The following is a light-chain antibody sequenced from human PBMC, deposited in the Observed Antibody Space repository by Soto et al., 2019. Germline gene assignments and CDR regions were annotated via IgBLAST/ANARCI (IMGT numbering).Light chain of an antibody. CDR1: QSVNSD. V-gene: IGKV3-15*01. J-gene: IGKJ1*01. CDR3: QQYNQWPPWT. Sequence: EIVMTQSPATLSVSPGERATLSCRASQSVNSDLAWYQQKPGQAPRLLIYGASTRATGIPARFRGSGSGTDFTLTISSLQSEDFAVYYCQQYNQWPPWTFGQGTKVDIK. CDR2: GAS.